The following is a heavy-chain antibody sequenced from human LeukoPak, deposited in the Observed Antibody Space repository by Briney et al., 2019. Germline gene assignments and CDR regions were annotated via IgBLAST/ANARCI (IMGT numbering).Heavy chain of an antibody. J-gene: IGHJ4*02. D-gene: IGHD3-22*01. V-gene: IGHV3-21*01. CDR1: GSTFSTYS. Sequence: PGGSLRLSCAASGSTFSTYSMNWVRQAPGKGLEWVSSISSGSSFIYYADSVKGRFTISRDNAKNSLFLQMNSLRAEDTAVYYCARESSGYFYWGQGTLVTVSS. CDR3: ARESSGYFY. CDR2: ISSGSSFI.